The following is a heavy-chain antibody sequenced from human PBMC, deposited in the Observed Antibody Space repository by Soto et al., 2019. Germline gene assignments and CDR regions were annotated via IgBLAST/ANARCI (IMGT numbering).Heavy chain of an antibody. CDR3: ARALYGSGSYYNSNGAFDP. CDR1: GGSINSGAYS. V-gene: IGHV4-30-2*01. J-gene: IGHJ5*02. CDR2: FYHSGST. D-gene: IGHD3-10*01. Sequence: QLQLRQSGSGLVEPSQTLSLTCAVYGGSINSGAYSWSWIRQPPGKGLEWIGNFYHSGSTYYNPALKSRVPISVDKSRDQFSLELSSVTAADTAVYFCARALYGSGSYYNSNGAFDPWGQGTLVTVSS.